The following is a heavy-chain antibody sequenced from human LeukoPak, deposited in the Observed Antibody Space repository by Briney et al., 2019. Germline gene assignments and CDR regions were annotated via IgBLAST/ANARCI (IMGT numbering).Heavy chain of an antibody. CDR1: GFTFSSYA. CDR2: IIISRNYI. Sequence: GGSLRLSCAASGFTFSSYAMYWVRQAPGKGLEWVSSIIISRNYIYYADSVKGRFTISRDNAKNSLYLQMNSLRAEDTAVYYCAREYSSSPNSFDSWGQGTLVTVSS. D-gene: IGHD6-13*01. CDR3: AREYSSSPNSFDS. V-gene: IGHV3-21*01. J-gene: IGHJ4*02.